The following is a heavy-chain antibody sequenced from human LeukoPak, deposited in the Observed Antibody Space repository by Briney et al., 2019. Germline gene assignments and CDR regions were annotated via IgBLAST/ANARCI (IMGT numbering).Heavy chain of an antibody. CDR3: ARVDTVMAYYFDL. D-gene: IGHD5-18*01. CDR2: IYSGGTT. Sequence: PGGSLRLSCAASGFTVSTNCMTWVRQAPGKGLEWVSTIYSGGTTYYSDAVMGRFTTSTHNSRSTLYLQMNRLRAEDPAVYYCARVDTVMAYYFDLWGQGTLVTVSS. V-gene: IGHV3-53*04. CDR1: GFTVSTNC. J-gene: IGHJ4*02.